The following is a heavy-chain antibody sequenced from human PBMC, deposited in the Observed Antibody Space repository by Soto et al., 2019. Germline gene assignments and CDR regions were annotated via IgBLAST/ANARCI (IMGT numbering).Heavy chain of an antibody. CDR1: GGSISSSSYY. D-gene: IGHD2-2*01. CDR2: IYYSGST. CDR3: ARMPAAMEGPNYYYYMDF. J-gene: IGHJ6*03. V-gene: IGHV4-39*01. Sequence: PSETLSLTCTVSGGSISSSSYYWGWIRQPPGKGLEWIGSIYYSGSTYYNPSLKSRVTISVDTSKNQFSLKLSSVTAADTAVYYCARMPAAMEGPNYYYYMDFWGKGTSVTGSS.